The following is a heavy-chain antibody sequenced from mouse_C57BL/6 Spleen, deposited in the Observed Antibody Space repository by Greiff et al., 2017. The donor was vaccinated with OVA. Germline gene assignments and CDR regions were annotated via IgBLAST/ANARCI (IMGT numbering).Heavy chain of an antibody. J-gene: IGHJ1*03. CDR3: ARYYYGSSYVLWYFDV. CDR2: IGPGSGST. Sequence: QVQLQQSGAELVKPGASVKISCKASGYTFTDYYINWVKQRPGQGLEWIGKIGPGSGSTYYNEKFKGKATLTADKSSSTAYMQLSSLTSEDSAVYFCARYYYGSSYVLWYFDVWGTGTTVTVSS. D-gene: IGHD1-1*01. CDR1: GYTFTDYY. V-gene: IGHV1-77*01.